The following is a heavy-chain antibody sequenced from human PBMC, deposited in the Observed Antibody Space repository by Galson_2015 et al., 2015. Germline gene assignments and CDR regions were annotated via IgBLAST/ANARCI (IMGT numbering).Heavy chain of an antibody. CDR2: IYDTGST. CDR3: ARQDQYYDFWSGYSRYYYYMDV. D-gene: IGHD3-3*01. V-gene: IGHV4-59*08. J-gene: IGHJ6*03. CDR1: GGSISSYY. Sequence: SETLSLTCTVSGGSISSYYWSWIRQPPGKGLEWIGYIYDTGSTNYNPSLKSRVTISVDMSKNQFSLKLSSVTAADTGVYYCARQDQYYDFWSGYSRYYYYMDVWGKGTTVTVSS.